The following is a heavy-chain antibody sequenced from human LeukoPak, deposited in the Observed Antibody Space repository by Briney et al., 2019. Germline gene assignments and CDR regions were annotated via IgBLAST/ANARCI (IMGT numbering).Heavy chain of an antibody. J-gene: IGHJ4*02. CDR2: ITSSSSYT. Sequence: GGSLRLSCAASGFTFSSYNMNWVRQAPGKGLEWVSSITSSSSYTYYADSVKGRFTISRDNSKNTLYLQMNSLRAEDTAVYYCARGPYGSGSYYNRPKPFFYDYWGQGTLVTVSS. CDR3: ARGPYGSGSYYNRPKPFFYDY. V-gene: IGHV3-21*04. D-gene: IGHD3-10*01. CDR1: GFTFSSYN.